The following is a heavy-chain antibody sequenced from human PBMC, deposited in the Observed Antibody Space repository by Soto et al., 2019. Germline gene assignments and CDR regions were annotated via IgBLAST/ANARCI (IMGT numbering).Heavy chain of an antibody. J-gene: IGHJ4*02. CDR1: GYTFIGYY. CDR2: INPNSGGA. V-gene: IGHV1-2*04. D-gene: IGHD5-12*01. Sequence: QVQLVQSGAEVKKPGASVKVSCKASGYTFIGYYIHWVRQAPGQGLEWMGWINPNSGGAKYSQKFQAWVTMTSDMSISTAYMELSRLKSDDTAVYYCARSGGGYDLGDYWGQGTLVTVSS. CDR3: ARSGGGYDLGDY.